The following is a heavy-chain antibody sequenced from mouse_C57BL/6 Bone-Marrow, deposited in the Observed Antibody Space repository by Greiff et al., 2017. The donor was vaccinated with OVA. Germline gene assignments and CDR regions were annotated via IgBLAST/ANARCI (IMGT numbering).Heavy chain of an antibody. Sequence: VHVKQSGAELVRPGASVKLSCTASGFNIKDDYMHWVKQRPEQGLEWIGWIDPENGDTEYASKFQGKATITADTSSNTAYLQLSSLTSEDTAVYYCTTWLMDYWGQGTSVTVSS. CDR2: IDPENGDT. CDR3: TTWLMDY. J-gene: IGHJ4*01. CDR1: GFNIKDDY. V-gene: IGHV14-4*01.